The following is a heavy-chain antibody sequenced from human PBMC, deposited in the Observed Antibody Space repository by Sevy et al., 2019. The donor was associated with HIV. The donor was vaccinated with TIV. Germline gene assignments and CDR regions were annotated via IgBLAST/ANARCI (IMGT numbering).Heavy chain of an antibody. CDR2: IKSKTDGGTT. V-gene: IGHV3-15*01. CDR1: GFTFSNAW. J-gene: IGHJ3*02. Sequence: GGSLRLSCAASGFTFSNAWMSWVRQAPGKGLEWVGRIKSKTDGGTTDYAAPVKGRFTISRDDSKNTLYLQMNSLKTEDTAVYYCTTDDYYDSSGYHPPATFDIWGQGTMVTVSS. CDR3: TTDDYYDSSGYHPPATFDI. D-gene: IGHD3-22*01.